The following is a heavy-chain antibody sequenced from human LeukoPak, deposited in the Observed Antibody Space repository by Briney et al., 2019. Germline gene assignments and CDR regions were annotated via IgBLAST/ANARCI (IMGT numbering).Heavy chain of an antibody. CDR3: ARGGGGGGYNWFDP. CDR2: INHSGST. CDR1: GGSFSGYY. V-gene: IGHV4-34*01. D-gene: IGHD4-23*01. Sequence: SETLSLTCAVYGGSFSGYYWSWIRQPPGKGLEWIGEINHSGSTNYNPSLKSRVTISVDTSKNQFSLKLSSVTAADTAVYHCARGGGGGGYNWFDPWGQGTLVTVSS. J-gene: IGHJ5*02.